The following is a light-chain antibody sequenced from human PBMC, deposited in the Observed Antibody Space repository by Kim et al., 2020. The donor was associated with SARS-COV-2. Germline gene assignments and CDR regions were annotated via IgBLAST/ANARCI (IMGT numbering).Light chain of an antibody. J-gene: IGLJ3*02. CDR1: RSNIGAGYD. CDR2: GNN. CDR3: QSHDSSLSGWV. Sequence: QSVTISCTGSRSNIGAGYDVHWYQQLPGTAPKLLIYGNNNRPSGVPDRFSGSQSGTSASLAITGLQAEDEADYYCQSHDSSLSGWVFGGGTKLTVL. V-gene: IGLV1-40*01.